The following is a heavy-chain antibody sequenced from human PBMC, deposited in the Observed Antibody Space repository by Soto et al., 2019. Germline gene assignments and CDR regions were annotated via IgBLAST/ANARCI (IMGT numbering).Heavy chain of an antibody. Sequence: ESGPTLVNPTQTLTLTCTFSGFSLSTSGVGVGWIRQPPGKALEWLALIYWDDDKRYSPSLKSRLTITKDTSKNQVVLTMTNMDPVDTATYYCAHSDLGLWFGELLHHSFDYWGQGTLVTVSS. V-gene: IGHV2-5*02. J-gene: IGHJ4*02. D-gene: IGHD3-10*01. CDR2: IYWDDDK. CDR3: AHSDLGLWFGELLHHSFDY. CDR1: GFSLSTSGVG.